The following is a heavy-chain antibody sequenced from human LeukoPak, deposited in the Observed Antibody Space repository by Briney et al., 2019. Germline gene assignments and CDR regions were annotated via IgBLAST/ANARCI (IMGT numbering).Heavy chain of an antibody. Sequence: SETLSLTCTVSGGSISSYYWSWIRQPPGKGLEWIGYIYYSGSTNYNPSLKSRVTISVDTSKNQFSLKLSSVTAADTAVYYCARVSGYSYGTDYYYYYYMDVWGKGTTVTVSS. CDR3: ARVSGYSYGTDYYYYYYMDV. CDR1: GGSISSYY. D-gene: IGHD5-18*01. V-gene: IGHV4-59*01. J-gene: IGHJ6*03. CDR2: IYYSGST.